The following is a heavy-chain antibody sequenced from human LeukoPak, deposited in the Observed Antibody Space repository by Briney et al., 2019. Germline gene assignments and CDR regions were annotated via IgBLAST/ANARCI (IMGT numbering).Heavy chain of an antibody. J-gene: IGHJ4*02. V-gene: IGHV3-7*01. CDR1: GFTFSSYG. CDR3: ARRRYSGSSQHFDY. CDR2: IKQDGSEK. Sequence: GGSLRLSCAASGFTFSSYGMHWVRQAPGKGLEWVANIKQDGSEKYYVDSVKGRFTISRDSAKNSLYLQMNSRRAEDTAVYYCARRRYSGSSQHFDYWGQGTLVTVSS. D-gene: IGHD1-26*01.